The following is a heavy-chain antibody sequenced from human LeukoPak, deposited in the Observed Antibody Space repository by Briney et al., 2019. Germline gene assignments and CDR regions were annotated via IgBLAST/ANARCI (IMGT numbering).Heavy chain of an antibody. V-gene: IGHV3-53*01. CDR2: IYSGGSI. J-gene: IGHJ3*02. CDR3: AKLSLVVPAAIKSAFDI. Sequence: PGGSLRLSCAASGLIVSSNYMTWVRQAPGKGLEWVSVIYSGGSIYYADSVKGRFTIFRDNSKNTLYLQMNSLRAEDTAVYYCAKLSLVVPAAIKSAFDIWGQGTMVTVSS. D-gene: IGHD2-2*01. CDR1: GLIVSSNY.